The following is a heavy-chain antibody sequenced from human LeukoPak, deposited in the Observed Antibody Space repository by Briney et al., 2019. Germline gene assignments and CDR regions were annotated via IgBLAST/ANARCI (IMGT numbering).Heavy chain of an antibody. Sequence: SETLSLTCTVSGGSISSYYWSWIRQPPGKGLEWIGYIYYSGSTNYNPSLKSRVTISVDTSKNQFSLKLSSVTAADTAVYYCARDRGRAFDPWGQGTLVTVSS. CDR3: ARDRGRAFDP. V-gene: IGHV4-59*12. CDR1: GGSISSYY. J-gene: IGHJ5*02. D-gene: IGHD6-13*01. CDR2: IYYSGST.